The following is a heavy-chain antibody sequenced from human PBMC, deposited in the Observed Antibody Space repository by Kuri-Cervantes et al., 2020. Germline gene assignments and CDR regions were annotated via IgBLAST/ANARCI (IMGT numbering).Heavy chain of an antibody. CDR3: ARGDYGDPLDY. D-gene: IGHD4-17*01. CDR1: GGSISSGGYY. CDR2: IYHSGST. Sequence: SETLSLTCTVSGGSISSGGYYWSWIRQHPGKGLEWIGYIYHSGSTYYNPSLKSRVTISVDRSKNQFSLKLSSVTAADTAVYYCARGDYGDPLDYWGQGTLVTVSS. V-gene: IGHV4-30-2*01. J-gene: IGHJ4*02.